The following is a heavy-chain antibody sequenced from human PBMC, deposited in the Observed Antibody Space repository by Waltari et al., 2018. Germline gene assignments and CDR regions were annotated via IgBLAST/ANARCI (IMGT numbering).Heavy chain of an antibody. CDR2: VSVGRRT. J-gene: IGHJ6*03. Sequence: QVQLQESGPGLVKPSQTLSLTCSVSGDPISSGFYHWSWIRQPAGRGLEWIGRVSVGRRTAYNPSLSSRVTISLDTSRNRFSLELTSVTAADTAIYYCARYYPSGKDYIDVWGKGTTVSVSS. D-gene: IGHD3-10*01. CDR1: GDPISSGFYH. V-gene: IGHV4-61*02. CDR3: ARYYPSGKDYIDV.